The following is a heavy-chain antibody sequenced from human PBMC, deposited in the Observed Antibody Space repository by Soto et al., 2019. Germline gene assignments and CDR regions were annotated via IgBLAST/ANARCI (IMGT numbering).Heavy chain of an antibody. CDR3: AREHDAWSLHAFAI. CDR2: IHSGNGNT. Sequence: QVQLVQSGAEVKKPGASVKVFCQASGYTFTSYAIQWVRQAPGQSLEWVGWIHSGNGNTKYSQKFLDRVTINRDTSANTVYMQVSGFRSEDTAVYYCAREHDAWSLHAFAIWGQGTSVTISS. CDR1: GYTFTSYA. V-gene: IGHV1-3*01. J-gene: IGHJ3*02. D-gene: IGHD2-15*01.